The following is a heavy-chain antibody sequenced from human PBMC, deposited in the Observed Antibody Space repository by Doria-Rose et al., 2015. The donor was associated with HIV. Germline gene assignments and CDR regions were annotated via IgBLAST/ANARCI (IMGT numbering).Heavy chain of an antibody. CDR1: GVSLSSPGMG. J-gene: IGHJ4*02. Sequence: QESGPVLVKPTETLTLTRTVSGVSLSSPGMGVSWIRQPPGKALEWLANIFSDDERSYKTSLKSRPTISRGTSKSQVVLTMTDMDPVDTATYYCARIKSSRWYHKYYFDFWGQGTLVIVSA. CDR3: ARIKSSRWYHKYYFDF. D-gene: IGHD6-13*01. V-gene: IGHV2-26*01. CDR2: IFSDDER.